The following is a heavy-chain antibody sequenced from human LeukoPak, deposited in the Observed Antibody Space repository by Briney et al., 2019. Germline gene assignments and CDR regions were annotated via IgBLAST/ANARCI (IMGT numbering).Heavy chain of an antibody. V-gene: IGHV3-30-3*01. CDR3: ARGFNDFWSGSQLEY. J-gene: IGHJ4*02. CDR1: GFIFGGYA. D-gene: IGHD3-3*01. Sequence: GSLRLSCAASGFIFGGYAMHWVRQAPGKGLQWLAVISYDGGKTYYADSVEGRFTISRDNSKSTVYLEINSPRSEDTAIYYCARGFNDFWSGSQLEYWGQGTLVTASS. CDR2: ISYDGGKT.